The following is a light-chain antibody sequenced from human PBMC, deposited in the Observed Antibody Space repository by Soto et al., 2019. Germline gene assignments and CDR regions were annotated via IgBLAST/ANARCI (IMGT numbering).Light chain of an antibody. CDR1: QGISSY. CDR2: AAS. Sequence: AIRMTQSPSSLSASTGDRVTITCRARQGISSYLAWYQQKPGKAPKLLIYAASTLQRGVPSRFSGSGSGTDFTLTISCLQSEDFATYYCQQYYSYPRTFGQGTKVEIK. V-gene: IGKV1-8*01. CDR3: QQYYSYPRT. J-gene: IGKJ1*01.